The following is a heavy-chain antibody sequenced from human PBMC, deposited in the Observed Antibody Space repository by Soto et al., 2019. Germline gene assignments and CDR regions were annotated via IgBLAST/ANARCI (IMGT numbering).Heavy chain of an antibody. Sequence: GGSLRLSCAASGFTFSTYWMDWVRQTPGKGLEWVANINQDGSEKNYVDSVKGRFTISRDNAKNSLYLQMSSLTAEDSALYYCSRSLKAWGQGTLVTVSS. J-gene: IGHJ5*02. CDR2: INQDGSEK. CDR1: GFTFSTYW. CDR3: SRSLKA. V-gene: IGHV3-7*01.